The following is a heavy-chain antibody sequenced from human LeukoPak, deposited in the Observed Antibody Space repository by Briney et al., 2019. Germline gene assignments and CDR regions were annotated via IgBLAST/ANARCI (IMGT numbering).Heavy chain of an antibody. CDR1: GFTFSDYW. Sequence: PGGSLRLSCAASGFTFSDYWMSWVRRTPGKGLEWVASIKEDGSEKYYVDSVKGRFTISRDNANNSLCLQMNNLSAEDTAVYYCARGYKANYFDFWGQGILVTVSS. D-gene: IGHD5-18*01. CDR3: ARGYKANYFDF. CDR2: IKEDGSEK. J-gene: IGHJ4*02. V-gene: IGHV3-7*04.